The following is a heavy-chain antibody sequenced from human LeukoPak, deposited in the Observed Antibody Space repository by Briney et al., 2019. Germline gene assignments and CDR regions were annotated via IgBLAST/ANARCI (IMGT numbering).Heavy chain of an antibody. V-gene: IGHV3-21*01. CDR3: ASMVRGVITPYYFDY. CDR1: GFTFSSYS. CDR2: ISNSSSYT. J-gene: IGHJ4*02. D-gene: IGHD3-10*01. Sequence: PGGSLRLSCAASGFTFSSYSMNWVRQAPGKGLEWVSSISNSSSYTYYADSVKGRFTISRDNAKNSLYLQMNSLRAEDTAVYYCASMVRGVITPYYFDYWGQGTLVTVSS.